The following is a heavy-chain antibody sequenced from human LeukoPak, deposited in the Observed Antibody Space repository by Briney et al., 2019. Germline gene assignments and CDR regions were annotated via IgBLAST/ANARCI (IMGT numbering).Heavy chain of an antibody. J-gene: IGHJ4*02. CDR1: GGSISSSSYY. D-gene: IGHD3-3*01. V-gene: IGHV4-39*01. Sequence: PETLSLTCTVSGGSISSSSYYWGWIRQPPGKGLEWIGSIYYSGSTYYNPSLKSRVTISVDTSKNQFSLKLSSVTAADTAVYYCARRSRWSGAPFDYWGQGTLVTVSS. CDR2: IYYSGST. CDR3: ARRSRWSGAPFDY.